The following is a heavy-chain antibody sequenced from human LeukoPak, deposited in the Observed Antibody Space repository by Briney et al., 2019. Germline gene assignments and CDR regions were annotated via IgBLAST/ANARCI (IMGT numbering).Heavy chain of an antibody. V-gene: IGHV3-23*01. CDR3: AKDLSYTSGSSDY. CDR1: GFTFSAFA. D-gene: IGHD6-19*01. CDR2: ITSDGDNT. Sequence: WGSLRLSCAASGFTFSAFAMTWVRQAPGKGLEWVSTITSDGDNTYSADSVKGRITFSRDNSKNTLSLQLRSLRAEDTAVYYCAKDLSYTSGSSDYWGQGTLVTVSS. J-gene: IGHJ4*02.